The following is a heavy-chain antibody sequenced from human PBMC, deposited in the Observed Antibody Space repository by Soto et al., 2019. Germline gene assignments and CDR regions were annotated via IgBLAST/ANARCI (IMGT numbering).Heavy chain of an antibody. V-gene: IGHV4-34*01. CDR3: ARDKITGLFDY. D-gene: IGHD2-8*02. CDR1: GGSFSGYY. J-gene: IGHJ4*02. Sequence: PSETLSLTCAVYGGSFSGYYWTWIRQPPGTGLEWIGEINHSGSTNYNPSLKSRVTISVDTSNNQFSLKLTSVTAADTAVYYCARDKITGLFDYWGQGTLVT. CDR2: INHSGST.